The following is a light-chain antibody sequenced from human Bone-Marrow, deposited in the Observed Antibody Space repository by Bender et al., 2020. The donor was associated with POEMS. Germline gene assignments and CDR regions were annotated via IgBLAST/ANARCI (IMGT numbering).Light chain of an antibody. CDR1: SSNIGAHA. V-gene: IGLV1-44*01. CDR3: CSYAGTIT. J-gene: IGLJ1*01. CDR2: SSH. Sequence: QSVLTQPPSASGTPGQRVTISCSGGSSNIGAHAVNWYQHLPGTAPKLLIYSSHRRPSEVPDRFSGSRSGTSASLAISGLQAEDEAEYYCCSYAGTITFGTGTKVTV.